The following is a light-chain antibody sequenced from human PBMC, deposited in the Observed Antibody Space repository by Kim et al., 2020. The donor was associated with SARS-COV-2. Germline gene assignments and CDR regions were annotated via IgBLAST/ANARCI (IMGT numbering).Light chain of an antibody. Sequence: GTLSVSPGDRATLSFRASQGVSNYLAWYQQKPGQAPRLLIYEASKRAAGIPARFSGSGSGTDFTLTISRLEPGDSAVYFCQQRGSFGQGTRLEIK. CDR3: QQRGS. CDR2: EAS. J-gene: IGKJ5*01. CDR1: QGVSNY. V-gene: IGKV3-11*01.